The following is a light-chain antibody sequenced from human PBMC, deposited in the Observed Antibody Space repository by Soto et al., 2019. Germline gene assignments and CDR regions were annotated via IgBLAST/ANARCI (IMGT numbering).Light chain of an antibody. CDR1: QTIGSF. V-gene: IGKV1-39*01. CDR3: QQTYSTPLT. Sequence: DIQMTQSPSSLSASVGDRVTITCRASQTIGSFLSWYRQKPGKAPKLLIDAASSLQSGVPSRFSGGGSGTDFTLTISSLQPEDFASYYCQQTYSTPLTFGGGTKVDIK. J-gene: IGKJ4*01. CDR2: AAS.